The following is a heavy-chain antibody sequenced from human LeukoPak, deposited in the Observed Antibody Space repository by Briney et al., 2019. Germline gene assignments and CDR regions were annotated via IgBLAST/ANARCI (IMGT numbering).Heavy chain of an antibody. CDR3: ARVGGGYWGGVDY. V-gene: IGHV4-59*01. CDR2: IYYSGST. Sequence: PSETLSLTCTVSGGSISSYYWSWIRQPPGKGLEWIGYIYYSGSTNYNPSLKSRVTISVDTSKNQFSLKLSSVTAADTAVYYCARVGGGYWGGVDYWGQGTLVTVSS. J-gene: IGHJ4*02. CDR1: GGSISSYY. D-gene: IGHD1-26*01.